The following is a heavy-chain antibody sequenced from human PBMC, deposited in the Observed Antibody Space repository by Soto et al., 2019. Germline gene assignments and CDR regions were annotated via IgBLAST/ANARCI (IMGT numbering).Heavy chain of an antibody. CDR3: VRDGHCITTSCYGNWFDP. V-gene: IGHV1-18*04. Sequence: ASVTVSCKXSVYTFTSYGISWVRQAPGQGLEWMGWISAYNGNTNYAQKLQGRVTMTTDTSTSTAYMELRSLRAEDTAVYYCVRDGHCITTSCYGNWFDPWGQGTLVTVSS. D-gene: IGHD2-2*01. CDR1: VYTFTSYG. CDR2: ISAYNGNT. J-gene: IGHJ5*02.